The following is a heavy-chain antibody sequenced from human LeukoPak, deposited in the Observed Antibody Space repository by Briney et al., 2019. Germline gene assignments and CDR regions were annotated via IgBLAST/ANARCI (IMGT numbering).Heavy chain of an antibody. D-gene: IGHD1-26*01. J-gene: IGHJ4*02. CDR2: IYYSGST. CDR3: ARHGVGAVIKPFDY. Sequence: SETLSLTCTVSGGSISSSSYYWGWIRQPPGKGLEWIGSIYYSGSTYYNPSLKSRVTISVDTSKNQFSLKLSSVTAADTAVYYCARHGVGAVIKPFDYWGQGTLVTVSS. V-gene: IGHV4-39*01. CDR1: GGSISSSSYY.